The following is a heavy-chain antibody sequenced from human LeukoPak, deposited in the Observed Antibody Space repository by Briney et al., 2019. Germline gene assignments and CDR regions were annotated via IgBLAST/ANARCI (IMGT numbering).Heavy chain of an antibody. J-gene: IGHJ6*02. V-gene: IGHV3-53*01. CDR1: GFTVSSNY. Sequence: LTGGSLRLSCAASGFTVSSNYMSWVRQAPGKGLEWVSVIYSGGSTYYADSVKGRFTISRDNSKNTLYLQMNSLRAEDTAVYYCASTHGAVAGTWLSEYYGMDVWGQGTTVTVSS. CDR2: IYSGGST. D-gene: IGHD6-19*01. CDR3: ASTHGAVAGTWLSEYYGMDV.